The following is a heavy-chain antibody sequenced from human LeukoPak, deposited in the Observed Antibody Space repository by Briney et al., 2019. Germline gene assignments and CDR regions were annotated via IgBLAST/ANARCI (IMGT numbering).Heavy chain of an antibody. J-gene: IGHJ4*02. CDR2: INPNSGGT. CDR1: GYTFTGYY. Sequence: ASVKVSCKASGYTFTGYYMHWVRQAPGQGLEWMGWINPNSGGTNYAQKFQDRVTITTDTSTSTAYMDLRSLRADDTAVYYCARGRTLSYLPTDYWGQGTLVTVSS. CDR3: ARGRTLSYLPTDY. V-gene: IGHV1-2*02. D-gene: IGHD1-14*01.